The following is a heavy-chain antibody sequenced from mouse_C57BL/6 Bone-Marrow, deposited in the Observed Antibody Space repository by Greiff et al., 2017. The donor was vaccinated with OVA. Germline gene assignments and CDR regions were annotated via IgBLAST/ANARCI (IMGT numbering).Heavy chain of an antibody. CDR1: GFNIKNTY. Sequence: EVQLVESVAELVRPGASVKLSCTASGFNIKNTYMHWVKQRPEQGLEWIGRIDPANGNTKYAPKFQGKATITADTSSNTAYLQLSSLTSADTAIYYCARNYYGDLYYAMDYWGQGTSVTVSS. CDR2: IDPANGNT. CDR3: ARNYYGDLYYAMDY. J-gene: IGHJ4*01. V-gene: IGHV14-3*01. D-gene: IGHD1-2*01.